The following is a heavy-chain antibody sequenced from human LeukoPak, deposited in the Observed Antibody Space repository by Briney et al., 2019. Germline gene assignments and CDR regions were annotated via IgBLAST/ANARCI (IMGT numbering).Heavy chain of an antibody. CDR1: GFTFSSYA. CDR3: AIQLWRQPLDY. D-gene: IGHD5-18*01. J-gene: IGHJ4*02. Sequence: PGGSLRLSCAASGFTFSSYALSWVRQTPGKGLEWVSSISGSGGTTYYADSVKDRFTTSRDNSKNTLYLQMNSLRVEDTAVYYCAIQLWRQPLDYWGQGTLVTVSS. V-gene: IGHV3-23*01. CDR2: ISGSGGTT.